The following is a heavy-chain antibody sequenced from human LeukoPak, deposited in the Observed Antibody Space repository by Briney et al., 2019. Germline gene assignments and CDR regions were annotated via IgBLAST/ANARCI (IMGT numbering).Heavy chain of an antibody. D-gene: IGHD3-16*01. V-gene: IGHV4-59*01. CDR1: GGSISSYY. CDR3: ARESYGGRDY. Sequence: SETLSLTCTVSGGSISSYYWSWIRQPPGKGLEWIGYIYYSGSTNYNPSLKSRVTISVDTSKNQFSLKLSSVTAADTAVYYCARESYGGRDYWGQGTLVTVSS. J-gene: IGHJ4*02. CDR2: IYYSGST.